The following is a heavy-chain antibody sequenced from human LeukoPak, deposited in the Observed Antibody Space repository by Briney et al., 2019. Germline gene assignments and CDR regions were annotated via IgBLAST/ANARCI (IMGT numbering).Heavy chain of an antibody. CDR1: GGSMTNNTFY. D-gene: IGHD3-10*01. J-gene: IGHJ5*02. CDR3: ARVLIWFGQLQNWFDP. V-gene: IGHV4-39*07. Sequence: SETLSLTCTVSGGSMTNNTFYWGWVRQPPGKGLEWIGSIYHTGPTYYNPSLKSRVTISVDTSKNQFSLKLSSVTAADTAVYYCARVLIWFGQLQNWFDPWGPGTLVTVSS. CDR2: IYHTGPT.